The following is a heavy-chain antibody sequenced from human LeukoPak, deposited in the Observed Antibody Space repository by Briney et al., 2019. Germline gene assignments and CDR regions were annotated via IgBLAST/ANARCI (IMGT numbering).Heavy chain of an antibody. CDR1: GYTFTGYY. Sequence: GASVKVSCKASGYTFTGYYMHWVRQAPGQGLEWMGWINPNSGGTNYAQKFQGRVTITRDTSISTAYMELSRLRSDDTAVYYCARGPPRISAAGKGYYYFMDVWGKGTTVTVSS. D-gene: IGHD6-13*01. J-gene: IGHJ6*03. V-gene: IGHV1-2*02. CDR3: ARGPPRISAAGKGYYYFMDV. CDR2: INPNSGGT.